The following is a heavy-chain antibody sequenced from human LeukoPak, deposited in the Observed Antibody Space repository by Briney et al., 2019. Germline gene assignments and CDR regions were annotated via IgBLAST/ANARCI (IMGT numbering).Heavy chain of an antibody. D-gene: IGHD6-13*01. Sequence: ASLKVSCKASGDAFRRYSISWVRQAPGQGLEWLGGIIPVFRTANYAQKFQGRVTITADKSTTTAYMELRSLRSEDTAIYYCARGEAAAVTSFDSWGQGTQVTVYS. V-gene: IGHV1-69*06. J-gene: IGHJ4*02. CDR1: GDAFRRYS. CDR2: IIPVFRTA. CDR3: ARGEAAAVTSFDS.